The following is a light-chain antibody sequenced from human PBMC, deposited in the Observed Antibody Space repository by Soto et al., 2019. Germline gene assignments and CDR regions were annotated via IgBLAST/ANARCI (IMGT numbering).Light chain of an antibody. CDR2: DVS. Sequence: QSALTQPRSVSGSPGQSVTISCTGTSSDVGNYNYVSWYQQHPGRAPKVIIFDVSERPSGVPDRFSGSKSGNTASLTISGLQAEDEADYYCCSYAGFYTVFGEGTQLTVL. J-gene: IGLJ3*02. V-gene: IGLV2-11*01. CDR1: SSDVGNYNY. CDR3: CSYAGFYTV.